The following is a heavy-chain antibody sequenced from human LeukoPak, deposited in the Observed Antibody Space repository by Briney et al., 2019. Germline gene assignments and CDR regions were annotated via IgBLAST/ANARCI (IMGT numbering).Heavy chain of an antibody. Sequence: PGGSLRLSCAASRFTFSSYEMNWVRRAPGKGLESVAYISSSGSITSYADSVKGRFTISRDNANNSLSLLMNSLRAEDTAVYYCARDKASPFTYYGMDVWGQGTTVTVSS. CDR1: RFTFSSYE. V-gene: IGHV3-48*03. D-gene: IGHD6-6*01. CDR2: ISSSGSIT. J-gene: IGHJ6*02. CDR3: ARDKASPFTYYGMDV.